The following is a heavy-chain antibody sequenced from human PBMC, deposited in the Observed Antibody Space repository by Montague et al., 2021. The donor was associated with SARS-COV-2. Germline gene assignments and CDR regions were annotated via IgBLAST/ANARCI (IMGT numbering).Heavy chain of an antibody. J-gene: IGHJ4*02. Sequence: TLSLTCTVSGGSISSGSYYWSWIRQPAWKGLEWIGRIYTSGTTXYXXXXKSRVTISVDTSKNQFSLKLTSVTAADTAVYYCARAHSGSWAHLDNWGQGSLVTVSS. V-gene: IGHV4-61*02. CDR2: IYTSGTT. D-gene: IGHD5-12*01. CDR3: ARAHSGSWAHLDN. CDR1: GGSISSGSYY.